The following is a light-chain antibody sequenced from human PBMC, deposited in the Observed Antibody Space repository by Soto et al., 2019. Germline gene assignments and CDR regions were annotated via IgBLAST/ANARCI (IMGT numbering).Light chain of an antibody. Sequence: QSVLTQPPSVSASPGQKVTISCSGSSSNIGNYYVSWYQQLPGTALNLLISYNNKRPSGIPDRFSGPKSGTSGTLGITGLQPGDGAVYYCGTWDTSLSVVLFGGGTKLTVL. CDR1: SSNIGNYY. CDR2: YNN. CDR3: GTWDTSLSVVL. J-gene: IGLJ2*01. V-gene: IGLV1-51*01.